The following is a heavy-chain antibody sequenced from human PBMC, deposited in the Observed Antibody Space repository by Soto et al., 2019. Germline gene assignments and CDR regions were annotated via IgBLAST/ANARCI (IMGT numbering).Heavy chain of an antibody. CDR2: ISFDGSRQ. CDR3: TREMIPMIMGGMSALDV. D-gene: IGHD3-22*01. CDR1: EFTFGTDV. J-gene: IGHJ6*02. Sequence: QVQLVESGGGVVQPERSQRLSCAASEFTFGTDVMHWVRQAPGKGLEWVALISFDGSRQYYADSVKGRFTIDRDNSRNTLYLQMNSLRPEDVAVYYGTREMIPMIMGGMSALDVWGHGTPVTVS. V-gene: IGHV3-30*01.